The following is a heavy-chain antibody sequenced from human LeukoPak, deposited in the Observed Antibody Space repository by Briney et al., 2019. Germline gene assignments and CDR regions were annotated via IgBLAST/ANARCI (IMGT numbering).Heavy chain of an antibody. CDR3: ASLDVDTAMAGYYFDY. CDR1: GFTFSSYS. CDR2: ISSSSYI. J-gene: IGHJ4*02. Sequence: GGSLRLSCAASGFTFSSYSMNWVRQAPGKGLEWVSSISSSSYIYYADSVKGRFTISRDNAKNSLYLQMNSLRAEDTAVYYCASLDVDTAMAGYYFDYWGQGTLVTVSS. V-gene: IGHV3-21*01. D-gene: IGHD5-18*01.